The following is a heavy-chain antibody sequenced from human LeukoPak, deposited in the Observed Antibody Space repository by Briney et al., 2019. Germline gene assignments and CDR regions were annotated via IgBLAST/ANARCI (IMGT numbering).Heavy chain of an antibody. Sequence: WGALRLSCAASGFTLGSYWMHWVRQAPGKGLVWVSRIKSDGDGSGTTYADSVKGRFTISRDNAKNTLDLQMNSLRAEDAAVYYCARDRIGSYYYMDVWGKGTTVTVSS. CDR3: ARDRIGSYYYMDV. CDR2: IKSDGDGSGT. J-gene: IGHJ6*03. D-gene: IGHD1-26*01. V-gene: IGHV3-74*01. CDR1: GFTLGSYW.